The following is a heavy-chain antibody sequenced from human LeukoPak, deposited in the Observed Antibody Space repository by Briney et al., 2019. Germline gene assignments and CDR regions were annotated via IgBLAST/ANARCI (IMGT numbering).Heavy chain of an antibody. CDR2: IYYSGST. D-gene: IGHD2-15*01. V-gene: IGHV4-39*07. Sequence: SETLSLTCTVSGGSISSSSYYWGWIRQPPGKGLEWIGSIYYSGSTYYNPSLKSRVTISVDTSKNQFSLNLSSVTAADTAVYHCARLLAGCPGGRCRAHFDYWGQGTLVTVSS. J-gene: IGHJ4*02. CDR1: GGSISSSSYY. CDR3: ARLLAGCPGGRCRAHFDY.